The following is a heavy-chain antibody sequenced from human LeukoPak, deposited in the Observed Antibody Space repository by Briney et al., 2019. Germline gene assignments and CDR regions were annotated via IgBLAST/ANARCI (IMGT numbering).Heavy chain of an antibody. D-gene: IGHD1-26*01. CDR2: IVVGSGST. V-gene: IGHV1-58*02. CDR1: GFTFTSSA. Sequence: SVTVSCKASGFTFTSSAMQWVRQARGQRLERIGWIVVGSGSTNYAQKFQERVTITRDMSTSTAYMELSSLRSEDTAVYYCAAVGATRGLDYWGQGTLVTVSS. CDR3: AAVGATRGLDY. J-gene: IGHJ4*02.